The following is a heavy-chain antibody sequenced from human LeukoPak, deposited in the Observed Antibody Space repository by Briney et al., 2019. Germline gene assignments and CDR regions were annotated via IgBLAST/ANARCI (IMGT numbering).Heavy chain of an antibody. Sequence: NPSQTLSLTCTVSGGSISSGGYYWSWIRQPPGKGLEWIGYIYHSGSTYYNPSLKSRVTISVDRSKNQFSLKLSSVTAADTAVYYCAREERGVVVIDYWGQGTLVTVSS. CDR3: AREERGVVVIDY. CDR1: GGSISSGGYY. V-gene: IGHV4-30-2*01. J-gene: IGHJ4*02. CDR2: IYHSGST. D-gene: IGHD3-22*01.